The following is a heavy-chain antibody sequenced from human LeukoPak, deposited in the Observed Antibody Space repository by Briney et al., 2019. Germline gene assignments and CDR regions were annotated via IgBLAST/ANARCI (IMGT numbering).Heavy chain of an antibody. V-gene: IGHV1-69*05. J-gene: IGHJ5*02. CDR3: ARDVHGDYGSGWFDP. CDR2: IMPLFGTA. CDR1: GGTFNNSA. Sequence: SVKVFCKTSGGTFNNSAISWVRQAPGQGLGWLGGIMPLFGTAGYAQKFQGRVTITKDESTGTVYLELTSLTSDDTAVYYCARDVHGDYGSGWFDPWGQGTLVSVSS. D-gene: IGHD4-17*01.